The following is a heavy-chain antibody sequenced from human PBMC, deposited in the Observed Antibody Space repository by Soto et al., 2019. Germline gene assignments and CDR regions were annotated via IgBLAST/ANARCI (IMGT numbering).Heavy chain of an antibody. V-gene: IGHV1-69*01. Sequence: QAQVVQSGAEVRKPGSSVKLSCKASEGTFNSYAIAWVRQAPGQGLEWMGGIIPYYNTLNYAQKFQDRVTITTDDSTNTVYMELSSLRSDDTAVYFCASGASRWYPYFFDSWAQGTLVIVSS. CDR1: EGTFNSYA. CDR2: IIPYYNTL. J-gene: IGHJ4*02. CDR3: ASGASRWYPYFFDS. D-gene: IGHD6-13*01.